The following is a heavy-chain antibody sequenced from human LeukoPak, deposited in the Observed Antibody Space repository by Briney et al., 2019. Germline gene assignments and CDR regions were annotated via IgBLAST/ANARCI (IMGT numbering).Heavy chain of an antibody. D-gene: IGHD3-3*01. Sequence: ASVKVSCKASGYTFSGYYMHWVRQAPGQGLEWMGWINPNNGGTNYAQKFQGRVTMTRDTSISTAYMDLSRLRSDDTAVYYCARDSVEGFFFVFWGQGTLVTVSS. J-gene: IGHJ4*02. V-gene: IGHV1-2*02. CDR2: INPNNGGT. CDR1: GYTFSGYY. CDR3: ARDSVEGFFFVF.